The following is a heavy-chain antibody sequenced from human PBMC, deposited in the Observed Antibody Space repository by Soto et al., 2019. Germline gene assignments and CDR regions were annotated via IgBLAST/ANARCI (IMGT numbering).Heavy chain of an antibody. D-gene: IGHD3-3*01. CDR1: GGSISSYY. CDR3: ARSQGGFWSGYYGWFDP. V-gene: IGHV4-59*01. Sequence: ETLSLTCTVSGGSISSYYWSWIRQPPGKGLEWIGYIYYSGSTNYNPSLKSRVTISVDTSKNQFSLKLSSVTAADTAVYYCARSQGGFWSGYYGWFDPWGQGTLVTVSS. J-gene: IGHJ5*02. CDR2: IYYSGST.